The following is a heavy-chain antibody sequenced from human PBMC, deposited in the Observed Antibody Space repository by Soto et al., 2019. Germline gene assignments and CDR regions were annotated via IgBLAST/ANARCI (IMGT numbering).Heavy chain of an antibody. J-gene: IGHJ6*02. D-gene: IGHD2-15*01. CDR1: GGSTSSGDYY. Sequence: SETLSLTCTVSGGSTSSGDYYWSWIRQPPGKGLEWIGYIYYSGSTYYNPSLKSRVTISVDTSKNQFSLKLSSVTAADTAVYYCARDRVVPTPYGMDVWGQGTTVTVSS. CDR2: IYYSGST. CDR3: ARDRVVPTPYGMDV. V-gene: IGHV4-30-4*01.